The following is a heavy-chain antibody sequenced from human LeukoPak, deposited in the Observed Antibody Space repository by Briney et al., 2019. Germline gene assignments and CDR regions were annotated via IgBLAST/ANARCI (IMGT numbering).Heavy chain of an antibody. CDR1: GGSISSNTYY. D-gene: IGHD5-18*01. J-gene: IGHJ4*02. Sequence: SETLSLTCTVSGGSISSNTYYWGWLRQPPGKGLEWIGSIYYSGSTYYNPSLKSRVTISVDTSKNQFSLKLSSVTAADTAVYYCARDYQGGYGDKTVDYWGQGTLVTVSS. CDR2: IYYSGST. CDR3: ARDYQGGYGDKTVDY. V-gene: IGHV4-39*07.